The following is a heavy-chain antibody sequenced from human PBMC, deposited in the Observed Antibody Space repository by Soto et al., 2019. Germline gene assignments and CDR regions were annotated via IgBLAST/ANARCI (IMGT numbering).Heavy chain of an antibody. CDR1: GGSISSYC. CDR2: IYYSGST. Sequence: PSETLSLTCTVSGGSISSYCWSWIRQPPGKGLEWIGYIYYSGSTNYNPSLKSRVTISVDTSKNQFSLKLSSVTAADTAVYYCAGSGSSPYYYYYGTDVWGQGTTVTVSS. V-gene: IGHV4-59*01. D-gene: IGHD3-10*01. CDR3: AGSGSSPYYYYYGTDV. J-gene: IGHJ6*02.